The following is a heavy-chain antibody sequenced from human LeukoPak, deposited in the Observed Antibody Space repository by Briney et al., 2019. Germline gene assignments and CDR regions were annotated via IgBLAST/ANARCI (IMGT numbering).Heavy chain of an antibody. Sequence: GGSLRLSCSASGFTFSSYAMHWVRQAPGKGLEYVSAISSNGGSTYYADSVKGRFTISRDNSKNTLYLQMNSLRAEDTAVYYCASSYSSGWSHFDYWGQGTLVTVSS. D-gene: IGHD6-19*01. J-gene: IGHJ4*02. CDR3: ASSYSSGWSHFDY. V-gene: IGHV3-64*04. CDR1: GFTFSSYA. CDR2: ISSNGGST.